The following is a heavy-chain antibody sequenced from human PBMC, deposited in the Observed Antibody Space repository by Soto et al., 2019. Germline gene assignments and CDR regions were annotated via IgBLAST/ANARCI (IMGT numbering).Heavy chain of an antibody. V-gene: IGHV3-33*01. D-gene: IGHD4-17*01. Sequence: GGSLRLFCAASGLNFSSYAMHWVRQAPGKGMEWVVVIWYDGGDESYADSVKGGLTLSSDKSKNTVYLQMNSTKAEDTAVYYCARALQMVSTHAFDMWGQGTRGTV. J-gene: IGHJ3*02. CDR1: GLNFSSYA. CDR3: ARALQMVSTHAFDM. CDR2: IWYDGGDE.